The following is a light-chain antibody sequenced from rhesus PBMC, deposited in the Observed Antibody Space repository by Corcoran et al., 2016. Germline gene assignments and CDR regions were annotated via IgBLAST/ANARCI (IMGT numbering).Light chain of an antibody. V-gene: IGKV1-74*01. Sequence: DIQMTQSPSSLSASVGDRVTITCRASENGKNILNWYQQKPGNAPNLLSYEAFTLQSGVPSRFSGSGSGTDYIFTIRRLQPEGVAVYYCQHGYSTPWTFGQGTKVEIK. J-gene: IGKJ1*01. CDR1: ENGKNI. CDR2: EAF. CDR3: QHGYSTPWT.